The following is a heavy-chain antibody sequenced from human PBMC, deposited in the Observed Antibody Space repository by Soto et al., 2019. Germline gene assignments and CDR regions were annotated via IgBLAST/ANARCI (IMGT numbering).Heavy chain of an antibody. CDR3: ARVLYYGSGSYSPYGMDV. CDR1: GVSFNNNG. J-gene: IGHJ6*02. V-gene: IGHV1-69*01. D-gene: IGHD3-10*01. Sequence: QVQLVQSGAEVKKPGSSVKVSCKTSGVSFNNNGIGWVRQAPGHGLEWMGGVSPPFRTSNYARKFQGRISITADASTGTVNMELSSLPPEDTAQYYCARVLYYGSGSYSPYGMDVWGQGTTVTVSS. CDR2: VSPPFRTS.